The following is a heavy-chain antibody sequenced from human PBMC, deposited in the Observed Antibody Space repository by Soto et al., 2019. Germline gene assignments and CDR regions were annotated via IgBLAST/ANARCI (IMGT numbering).Heavy chain of an antibody. J-gene: IGHJ4*02. Sequence: EVQLVESGGGLVQPGGSLRLSCAASGFRFNIYSMNWIRQAPGKGLEWSAYMTSDTKTIKYAESVKGRFTISRDNDNNLVFLQMSSLKDEDTAVYYCARSVEGHFDYLGQGTVVTVSA. CDR1: GFRFNIYS. CDR3: ARSVEGHFDY. CDR2: MTSDTKTI. V-gene: IGHV3-48*02. D-gene: IGHD6-19*01.